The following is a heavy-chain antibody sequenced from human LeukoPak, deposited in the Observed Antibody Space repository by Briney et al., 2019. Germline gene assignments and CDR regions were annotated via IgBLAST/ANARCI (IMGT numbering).Heavy chain of an antibody. J-gene: IGHJ4*02. Sequence: GGSLRLSCAASGFTFSTYWMTWVRQAPGKGLEWVANIKQDGSEKYYVDSVKGRFTISRDNAKNSLYLQMNSLRAEDTAVYYCARAAFQPGEPGFDYWGQGTLVTVSS. CDR3: ARAAFQPGEPGFDY. CDR1: GFTFSTYW. CDR2: IKQDGSEK. D-gene: IGHD3-10*01. V-gene: IGHV3-7*01.